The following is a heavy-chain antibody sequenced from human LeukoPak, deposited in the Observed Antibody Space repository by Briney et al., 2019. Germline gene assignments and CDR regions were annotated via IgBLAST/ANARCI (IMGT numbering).Heavy chain of an antibody. V-gene: IGHV3-48*01. CDR2: IRSSSSAM. D-gene: IGHD2-15*01. CDR1: GLTFSNYS. J-gene: IGHJ4*02. CDR3: ARASRSGSPPQ. Sequence: GGSLRLSCAASGLTFSNYSMNWVRQAPGKGLEWVSYIRSSSSAMYYADSVKGRFTISRDNAKNSLYLQMNSLRAEDTAVYYCARASRSGSPPQWGQGTLVTVSS.